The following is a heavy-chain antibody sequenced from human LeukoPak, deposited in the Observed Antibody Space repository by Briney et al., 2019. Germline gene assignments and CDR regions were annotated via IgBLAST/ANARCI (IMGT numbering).Heavy chain of an antibody. CDR2: IWYDGSKK. D-gene: IGHD2-21*02. V-gene: IGHV3-33*01. CDR1: GFXFINYG. J-gene: IGHJ4*02. Sequence: GGSLRLSCAASGFXFINYGIHWVRQAPGKGQEWVAVIWYDGSKKYYADSVKGRFTISRDNSKNTVYLQMNSLRAEDTAVYYCASVSPEIVVVTGTGAPDYWGQGTLVTVSS. CDR3: ASVSPEIVVVTGTGAPDY.